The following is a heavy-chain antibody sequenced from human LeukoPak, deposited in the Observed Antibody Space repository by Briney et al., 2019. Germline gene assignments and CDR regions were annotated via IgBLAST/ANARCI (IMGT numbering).Heavy chain of an antibody. Sequence: SETLSLTCAVYGGSFSGYYWSWIRQPPGKGLEWIGEINHSGSTNYNPSLKSRVTISVDTSKNQFSLELRSVTAADTAVYYCARRPLVGGIDSWGQGTLVTVSS. CDR3: ARRPLVGGIDS. CDR1: GGSFSGYY. CDR2: INHSGST. J-gene: IGHJ4*02. D-gene: IGHD1-26*01. V-gene: IGHV4-34*01.